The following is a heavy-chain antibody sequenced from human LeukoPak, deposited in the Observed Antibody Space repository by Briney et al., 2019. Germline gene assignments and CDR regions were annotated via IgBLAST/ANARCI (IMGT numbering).Heavy chain of an antibody. D-gene: IGHD4-17*01. Sequence: GGSLRLSCAASGFTFSSYSMNWVRQAPGKGLEWVSYISSSSSTIYYADSVKGRFTISRDNAKNSLYLRMNSLRAEDTAVYYCARDLRAGLLPLEDYWGQGTLVTVSS. CDR2: ISSSSSTI. V-gene: IGHV3-48*01. J-gene: IGHJ4*02. CDR3: ARDLRAGLLPLEDY. CDR1: GFTFSSYS.